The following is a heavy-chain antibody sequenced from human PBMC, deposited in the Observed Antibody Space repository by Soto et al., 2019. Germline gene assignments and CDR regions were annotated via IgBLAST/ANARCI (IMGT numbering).Heavy chain of an antibody. CDR2: IDVYNGNT. V-gene: IGHV1-18*01. CDR1: GYTFTSYG. J-gene: IGHJ4*02. D-gene: IGHD3-10*01. CDR3: ARDTSRGEYDY. Sequence: QVQLVQSGAEVKKPGGSVKVSSKASGYTFTSYGISWVRQAPGQGLDWMGWIDVYNGNTNYAQKLQGRVTMTTDTSTSTAYLDLRSLRSDDTAVYFCARDTSRGEYDYWGQGTLVTVSS.